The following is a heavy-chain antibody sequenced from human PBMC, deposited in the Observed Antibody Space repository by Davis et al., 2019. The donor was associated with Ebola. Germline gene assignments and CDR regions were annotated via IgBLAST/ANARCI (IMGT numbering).Heavy chain of an antibody. V-gene: IGHV4-59*01. CDR2: IYYSGST. J-gene: IGHJ6*02. CDR1: GGSISSYY. CDR3: ARSALPPYYYGMDV. Sequence: MPSETLFLTCTVSGGSISSYYWSWIRQPPGKGLEWIGYIYYSGSTNYNPSLKSRVTISVDTSKNQFSLKLSSVTAANTAVYYCARSALPPYYYGMDVWGQGTTVTVSS.